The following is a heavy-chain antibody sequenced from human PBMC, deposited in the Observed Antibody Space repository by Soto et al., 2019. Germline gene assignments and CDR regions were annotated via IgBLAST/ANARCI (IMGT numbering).Heavy chain of an antibody. CDR1: GYTFTSYG. J-gene: IGHJ6*02. V-gene: IGHV1-18*01. D-gene: IGHD2-15*01. CDR2: ISAYNGNT. Sequence: ASVKVSCKASGYTFTSYGISWVRQAPGQGLEWMGWISAYNGNTNYAQKLQGRVTMTTDTSTSTAYMELRSLRSDDTAVYYCARDNQVGPPNYYYYGMDVWGQGTTVTVSS. CDR3: ARDNQVGPPNYYYYGMDV.